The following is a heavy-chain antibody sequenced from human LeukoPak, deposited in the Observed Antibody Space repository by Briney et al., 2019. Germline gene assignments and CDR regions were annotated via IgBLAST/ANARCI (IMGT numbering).Heavy chain of an antibody. CDR3: ARLSCSSTSCYLDP. Sequence: NPSETLSLTCTVSGGSISSYYWSWIRQPAGKGLEWIGRIHTSGSTNYNPSLKSRVTMSVDTSKNQFSLKLSSVTAADTAVYYCARLSCSSTSCYLDPWGQGTLVTVSS. V-gene: IGHV4-4*07. J-gene: IGHJ5*02. CDR1: GGSISSYY. CDR2: IHTSGST. D-gene: IGHD2-2*01.